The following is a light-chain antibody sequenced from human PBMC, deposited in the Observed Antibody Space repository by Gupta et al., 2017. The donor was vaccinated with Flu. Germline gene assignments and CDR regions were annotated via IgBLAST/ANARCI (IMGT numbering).Light chain of an antibody. J-gene: IGKJ4*01. Sequence: PGTLSVFPGERATLSCSASQSVSNNLAWYQQKPGQAPRLLTYGASTRATGVPARFSGSGSGTEFTLTISSLQSEDFAVYYCQQYNDWPVPFGGGTKVEIK. CDR2: GAS. CDR3: QQYNDWPVP. CDR1: QSVSNN. V-gene: IGKV3-15*01.